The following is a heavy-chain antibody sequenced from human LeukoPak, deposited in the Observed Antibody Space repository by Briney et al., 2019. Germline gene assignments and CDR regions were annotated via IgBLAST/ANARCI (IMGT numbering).Heavy chain of an antibody. J-gene: IGHJ4*02. CDR1: AFTFSSYD. CDR2: ISYDGSNK. V-gene: IGHV3-30*03. D-gene: IGHD1-20*01. Sequence: GRSLRLSCAASAFTFSSYDMHWVRQAPGKGLEWVAIISYDGSNKYYADSVKGRFTISRDNSKNTLYLQMNSLRAEDTAVYYCARLLAYNSGGEAFDHWGQGTLVTVSS. CDR3: ARLLAYNSGGEAFDH.